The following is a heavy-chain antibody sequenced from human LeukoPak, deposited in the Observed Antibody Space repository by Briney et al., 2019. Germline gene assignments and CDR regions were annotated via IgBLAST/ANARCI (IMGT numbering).Heavy chain of an antibody. CDR3: ARDPYCSSTSCYGGYYYGMDV. CDR2: IYSGGST. D-gene: IGHD2-2*01. Sequence: GGSLRLSCAASGFTVSSNYMSWVRQAPGKGLEWVSVIYSGGSTYYADSVKGRFTISRGNSKNTLYLQMNSLRAEDTAVYYCARDPYCSSTSCYGGYYYGMDVWGQGTTVTVSS. CDR1: GFTVSSNY. V-gene: IGHV3-66*02. J-gene: IGHJ6*02.